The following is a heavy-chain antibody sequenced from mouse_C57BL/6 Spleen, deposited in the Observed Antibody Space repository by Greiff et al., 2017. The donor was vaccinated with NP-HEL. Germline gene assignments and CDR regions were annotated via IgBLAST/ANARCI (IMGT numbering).Heavy chain of an antibody. V-gene: IGHV1-4*01. CDR2: INPSSGYT. CDR3: ANYGSSPYAMDY. Sequence: VQLQQSGAELARPGASVKMSCKASGYTFTSYTMHWVKQRPGQGLEWIGYINPSSGYTKYNQKFKDKATLTADKSSSTAYMQLSSLTSEDSAVYYCANYGSSPYAMDYWGQGTSVTVSS. CDR1: GYTFTSYT. J-gene: IGHJ4*01. D-gene: IGHD1-1*01.